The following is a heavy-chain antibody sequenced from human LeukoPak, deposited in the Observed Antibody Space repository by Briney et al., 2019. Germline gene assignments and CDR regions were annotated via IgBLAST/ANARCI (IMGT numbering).Heavy chain of an antibody. D-gene: IGHD3-16*01. Sequence: QSGGSLRLSCAASGFTFSTYSMNWVRQAPGKGLEWISYISTSSSTIYYADSVKGRFTISRDNAKNSLYLQMNSLGAEDTAVYYCAKDMGAFSRGVWGSSIDYWGQGTLVTVSS. V-gene: IGHV3-48*01. CDR1: GFTFSTYS. CDR2: ISTSSSTI. CDR3: AKDMGAFSRGVWGSSIDY. J-gene: IGHJ4*02.